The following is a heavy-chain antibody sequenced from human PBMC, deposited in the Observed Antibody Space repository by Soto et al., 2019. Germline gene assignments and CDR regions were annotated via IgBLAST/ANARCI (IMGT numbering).Heavy chain of an antibody. D-gene: IGHD3-10*01. V-gene: IGHV1-3*01. CDR1: GYTFTGYA. CDR3: AREDGNYYGSGSIEYYYYYYGMDV. CDR2: INAGNGNT. J-gene: IGHJ6*02. Sequence: ASVKVSCKASGYTFTGYAMHWVRQAPGQRLEWMGWINAGNGNTNYAQKLQGRVTMTTDTSTSTAYMELRSLRSDDTAVYYCAREDGNYYGSGSIEYYYYYYGMDVWGQGTTVTVSS.